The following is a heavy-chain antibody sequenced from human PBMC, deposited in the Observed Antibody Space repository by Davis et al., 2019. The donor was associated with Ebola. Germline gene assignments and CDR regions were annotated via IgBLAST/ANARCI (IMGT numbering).Heavy chain of an antibody. CDR2: IYYSGST. Sequence: MPSETLSLTCTVSGGSISSGGYYWSWIRQHPGKGLEWIGYIYYSGSTYHNPSLKSRVTISVDTSKNQFSLKLSSVTAADTAVYYCARGTYYYDSSGYYSFDYWGQGTLVTVSS. V-gene: IGHV4-31*03. J-gene: IGHJ4*02. CDR1: GGSISSGGYY. D-gene: IGHD3-22*01. CDR3: ARGTYYYDSSGYYSFDY.